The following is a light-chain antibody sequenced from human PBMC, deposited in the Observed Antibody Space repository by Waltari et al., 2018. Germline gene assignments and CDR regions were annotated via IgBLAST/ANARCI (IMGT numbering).Light chain of an antibody. CDR2: VNSDGSH. J-gene: IGLJ2*01. CDR3: QTWGLGIVI. Sequence: QLVLPQSPSASASLGASVNLTCTLSSGHSPYAIAWHPQQPEKGPRYLMKVNSDGSHTKGDGIPDRFSGSSSGAERYLTISGLQSDDGADYYCQTWGLGIVIFGGGTKLTVL. V-gene: IGLV4-69*01. CDR1: SGHSPYA.